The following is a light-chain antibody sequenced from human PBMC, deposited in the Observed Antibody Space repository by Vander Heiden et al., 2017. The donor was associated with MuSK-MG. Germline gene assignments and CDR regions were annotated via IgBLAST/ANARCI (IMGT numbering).Light chain of an antibody. J-gene: IGLJ1*01. CDR1: SSHVGSYNL. V-gene: IGLV2-23*01. CDR3: CSYAGSSTYV. Sequence: SALTQPASESGSPGQSITISCTGTSSHVGSYNLVPWYQQHPGKAPKLMIYEGSKRPSGVSNRFSGSKSGNTASLTISGLQAEDEADYYCCSYAGSSTYVFGTGTKVTVL. CDR2: EGS.